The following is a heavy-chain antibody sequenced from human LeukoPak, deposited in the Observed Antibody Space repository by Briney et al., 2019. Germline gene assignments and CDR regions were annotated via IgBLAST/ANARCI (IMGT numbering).Heavy chain of an antibody. CDR1: GGTFSSYA. J-gene: IGHJ5*02. D-gene: IGHD2-2*02. V-gene: IGHV1-69*05. CDR2: IIPIFGTA. Sequence: SVKVSCKASGGTFSSYAISWVRQAPGQGLEWMGGIIPIFGTANYAQKFQGRVTMTRNTSISTAYMELSSLRSEDTAVYYCARVLKKVVPAAIGLDPWGQGTLVTVSS. CDR3: ARVLKKVVPAAIGLDP.